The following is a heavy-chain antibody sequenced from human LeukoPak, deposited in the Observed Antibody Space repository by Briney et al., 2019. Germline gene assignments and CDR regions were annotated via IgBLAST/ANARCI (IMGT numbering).Heavy chain of an antibody. D-gene: IGHD6-13*01. J-gene: IGHJ5*02. V-gene: IGHV4-61*08. CDR2: ISYTGST. CDR3: AREMVAFSSSWYWFDP. Sequence: SETLSLTCTVSGGPISSGDYYWSWIRQPPGKGLEWIAYISYTGSTNYDPSLKSRVTISVDTSKTQFSLSLSSVTAADTAVYYCAREMVAFSSSWYWFDPWGQGTLVTVSS. CDR1: GGPISSGDYY.